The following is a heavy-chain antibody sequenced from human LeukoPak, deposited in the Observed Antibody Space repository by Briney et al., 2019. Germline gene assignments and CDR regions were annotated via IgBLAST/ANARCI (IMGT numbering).Heavy chain of an antibody. J-gene: IGHJ5*02. Sequence: GGSLRLSCAASGFSFSDYAMHWVRQAPGKGLEWVAVISYDGSNKYYIDSVKGRFTISRDNSKNALSLQMNSLRAEDTAVYYCSMDLRTAVVDWFDPWGQGTLVTVSS. CDR3: SMDLRTAVVDWFDP. CDR1: GFSFSDYA. D-gene: IGHD2-15*01. V-gene: IGHV3-30*04. CDR2: ISYDGSNK.